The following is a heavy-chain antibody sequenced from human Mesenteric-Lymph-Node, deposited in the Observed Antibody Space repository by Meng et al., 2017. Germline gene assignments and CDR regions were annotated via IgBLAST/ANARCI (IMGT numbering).Heavy chain of an antibody. D-gene: IGHD2/OR15-2a*01. Sequence: EVKVGESGGGLVKPGGALRLSGAASGIILSNVWMTWVRQAPGKGLEWVGRIKSKSDGGTTDYAAPVKGRFTISRDDSKNTLYLQMNSLKTEDTAVYHCTNFFYAVGGQGTLVTVSS. V-gene: IGHV3-15*01. CDR2: IKSKSDGGTT. CDR3: TNFFYAV. CDR1: GIILSNVW. J-gene: IGHJ4*02.